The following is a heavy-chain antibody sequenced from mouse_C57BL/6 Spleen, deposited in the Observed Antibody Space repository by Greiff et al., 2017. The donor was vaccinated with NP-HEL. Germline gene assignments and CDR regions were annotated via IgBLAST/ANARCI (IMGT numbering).Heavy chain of an antibody. CDR3: TRGGDYCGSSYLDY. Sequence: QVQLQQSGAELVRPGASVTLSCKASGYTFTDYEMHWVKQTPVHGLEWIGAIDPETGGTAYNQKFKGKAILTADKSSSTAYMELRSLTSEDSAVYYCTRGGDYCGSSYLDYWGQGTTLTVSS. CDR2: IDPETGGT. D-gene: IGHD1-1*01. CDR1: GYTFTDYE. V-gene: IGHV1-15*01. J-gene: IGHJ2*01.